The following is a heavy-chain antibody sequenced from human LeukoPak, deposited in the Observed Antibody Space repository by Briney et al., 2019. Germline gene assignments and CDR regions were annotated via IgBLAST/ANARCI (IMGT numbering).Heavy chain of an antibody. J-gene: IGHJ3*01. CDR1: GFTVSSNY. CDR2: IYSGGGT. CDR3: TTPSSYDSSGPVPS. V-gene: IGHV3-53*01. Sequence: GGSLRLSCAASGFTVSSNYISWVRQAPGKGLEWVSVIYSGGGTNYADSVKGRFTISRDNYKNTLYLQMNSLKTEDTAVYYCTTPSSYDSSGPVPSWGQGTMVTVSS. D-gene: IGHD3-22*01.